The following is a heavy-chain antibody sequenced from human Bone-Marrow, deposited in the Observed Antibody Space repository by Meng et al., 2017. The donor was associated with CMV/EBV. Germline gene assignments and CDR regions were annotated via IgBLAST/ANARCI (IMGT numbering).Heavy chain of an antibody. CDR1: GFTFSSYS. D-gene: IGHD2-2*01. CDR3: ARDGEDIVVVPALMEKTGWFDP. V-gene: IGHV3-21*01. Sequence: GGSLRLSCAASGFTFSSYSMNWVRQAPGKGLEWVSSISSSSSYIYYADSVKGRFTISRDNSKNTLYLQMNSLRAEDTAVYYCARDGEDIVVVPALMEKTGWFDPWGQGTRVTVSS. J-gene: IGHJ5*02. CDR2: ISSSSSYI.